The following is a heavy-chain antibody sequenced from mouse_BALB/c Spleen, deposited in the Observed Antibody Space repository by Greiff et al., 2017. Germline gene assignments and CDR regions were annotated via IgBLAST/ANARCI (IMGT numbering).Heavy chain of an antibody. D-gene: IGHD1-1*01. CDR3: AVGITTVVGGGFAY. Sequence: QVQLQQSGAELVRPGVSVKISCKGSGYTFTDYAMHWVKQSHAKSLEWIGVISTYYGDATYNQKFKGKATMTVDKSSSTAYMELARLTSEDSAIYYCAVGITTVVGGGFAYWGQGTLVTVSA. CDR1: GYTFTDYA. J-gene: IGHJ3*01. CDR2: ISTYYGDA. V-gene: IGHV1S137*01.